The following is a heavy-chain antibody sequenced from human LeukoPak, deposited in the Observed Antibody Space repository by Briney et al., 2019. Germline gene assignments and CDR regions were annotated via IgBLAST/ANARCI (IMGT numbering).Heavy chain of an antibody. D-gene: IGHD3-9*01. V-gene: IGHV3-30*02. CDR2: IRYDGSNK. J-gene: IGHJ4*02. Sequence: GGFLRLSCAASGFTFSSYGMHWVRQAPGKGLEWVAFIRYDGSNKYYADSVKGRFTISRDNSKNTLYLQMNSLRAEDTAVYYCAKDRAVLTGYFAYWGQGTLVTVSS. CDR1: GFTFSSYG. CDR3: AKDRAVLTGYFAY.